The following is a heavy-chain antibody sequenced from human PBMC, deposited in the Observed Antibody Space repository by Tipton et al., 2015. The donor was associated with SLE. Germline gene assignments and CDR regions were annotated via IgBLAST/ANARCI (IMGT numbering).Heavy chain of an antibody. Sequence: TLSLTCTVSGGSISSGGYYWSWIRKHPGKGLEWIGYIYYSGSTYYNPSLKSRVTISVDTSKNQFSLKLNSVTAADTAVHYCARCNYVEMATIRAFDIWGQGTMVTVSS. D-gene: IGHD5-24*01. CDR2: IYYSGST. CDR1: GGSISSGGYY. CDR3: ARCNYVEMATIRAFDI. V-gene: IGHV4-31*03. J-gene: IGHJ3*02.